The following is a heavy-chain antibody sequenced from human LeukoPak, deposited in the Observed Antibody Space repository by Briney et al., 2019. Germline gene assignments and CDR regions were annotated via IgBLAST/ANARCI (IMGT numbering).Heavy chain of an antibody. Sequence: ASVKVSCKASGYTFTGYFMHWVRQAPRQGPEWMGWINPNSGGTNYAQKFQGRVIMTRDTSISTAYMELSRLRSDDTAVYYCARVSEYYYFDYWGQGTLVTVSS. V-gene: IGHV1-2*02. D-gene: IGHD2/OR15-2a*01. CDR2: INPNSGGT. CDR3: ARVSEYYYFDY. CDR1: GYTFTGYF. J-gene: IGHJ4*02.